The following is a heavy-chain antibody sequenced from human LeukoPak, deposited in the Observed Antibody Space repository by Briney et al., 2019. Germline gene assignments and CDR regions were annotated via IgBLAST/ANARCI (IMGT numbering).Heavy chain of an antibody. Sequence: ASVKVSCKAFGYTFISYGIGWVRQAPGQGLEWMGWINTNTGNPTYAQGFTGRFVFSLDTSVSTAYLQISSLKAEDTAVYYCARGRRATVPSPGYWGQGTLVTVSS. CDR2: INTNTGNP. V-gene: IGHV7-4-1*02. D-gene: IGHD4-17*01. CDR3: ARGRRATVPSPGY. J-gene: IGHJ4*02. CDR1: GYTFISYG.